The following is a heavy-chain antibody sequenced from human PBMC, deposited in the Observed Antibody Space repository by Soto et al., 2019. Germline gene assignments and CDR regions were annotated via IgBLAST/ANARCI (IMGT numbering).Heavy chain of an antibody. J-gene: IGHJ5*02. Sequence: SETLSLTCTVSGESVRSCSYYWGWVRQPPGKGLEWIGSIYYSGRTYYNPSFKSRVTISMDTAKNQFSLKLSSVTATDTAVYYGARQRTTVVSQADIDLWGQGAMVTVSS. D-gene: IGHD4-17*01. CDR1: GESVRSCSYY. V-gene: IGHV4-39*01. CDR2: IYYSGRT. CDR3: ARQRTTVVSQADIDL.